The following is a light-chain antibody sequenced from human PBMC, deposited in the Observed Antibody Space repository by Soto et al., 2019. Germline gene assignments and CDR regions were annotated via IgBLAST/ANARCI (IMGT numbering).Light chain of an antibody. CDR1: QSISFY. Sequence: DIQMTQSPSSLSASVGDRVTITCRASQSISFYLNWYQQKPGKAPKFLIYGASTLQSGVPSRFSGSGSGTDFTLTISSLQPEDFATYYCQRSYSTPTFGQGTKADIK. CDR3: QRSYSTPT. J-gene: IGKJ1*01. CDR2: GAS. V-gene: IGKV1-39*01.